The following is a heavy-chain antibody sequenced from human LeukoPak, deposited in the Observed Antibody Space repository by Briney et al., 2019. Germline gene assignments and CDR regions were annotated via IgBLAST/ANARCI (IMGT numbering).Heavy chain of an antibody. D-gene: IGHD5-12*01. CDR3: ARAGGTYSGYGDGMDV. V-gene: IGHV3-33*01. J-gene: IGHJ6*02. CDR2: IWYDGSNK. CDR1: GFTFSSYG. Sequence: GGSLRLSCAASGFTFSSYGMHWVRQAPGKGLEWVAVIWYDGSNKYYADSVKGRFTISRDNSKNTLYLQMYSLRAEDTAVYYCARAGGTYSGYGDGMDVWGQGTTVTVSS.